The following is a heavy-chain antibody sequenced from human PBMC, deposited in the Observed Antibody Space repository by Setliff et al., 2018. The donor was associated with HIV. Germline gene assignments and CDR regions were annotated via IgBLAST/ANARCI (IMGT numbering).Heavy chain of an antibody. V-gene: IGHV4-59*08. CDR2: IFDSGST. CDR1: GASISSYY. CDR3: VRHGPQTPLFFHI. Sequence: SETLSLTCSVSGASISSYYLSWIRQPPGKGLEWIGYIFDSGSTNYNLPLKSRVTMSLDTSRNQFSLRLRSVTAADTAVYYCVRHGPQTPLFFHIWGHGTMVTVSS. J-gene: IGHJ3*02.